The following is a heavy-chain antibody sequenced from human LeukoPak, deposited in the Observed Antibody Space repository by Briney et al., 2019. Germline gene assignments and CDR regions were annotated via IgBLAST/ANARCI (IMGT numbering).Heavy chain of an antibody. CDR2: IYYSGST. D-gene: IGHD4-17*01. CDR1: GGSISSSSYY. J-gene: IGHJ4*02. CDR3: ARDARNDYGDYAHFDY. V-gene: IGHV4-39*07. Sequence: SETLSLTCTVSGGSISSSSYYWGWIRQPPGKGLEWIGSIYYSGSTYYNPSLKSRVTISIDTSNNQFSLKLSSVTAADTAVYYCARDARNDYGDYAHFDYWGQGTLVTVSS.